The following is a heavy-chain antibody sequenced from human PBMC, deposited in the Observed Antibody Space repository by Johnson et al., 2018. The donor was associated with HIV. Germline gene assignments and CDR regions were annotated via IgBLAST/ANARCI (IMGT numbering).Heavy chain of an antibody. J-gene: IGHJ3*02. CDR1: GFTFSSYA. CDR3: ARDEGPYSSSWTHAFDI. Sequence: VQLVESGGGVVQPGGSLRLSCAASGFTFSSYAMHWVRQAPGKGLEYVSAISSNGGSTYYANSVKGRFTISRDNSKNTLYLQMGSLRAEDMAVYYCARDEGPYSSSWTHAFDIWGQGTMVTVSS. CDR2: ISSNGGST. D-gene: IGHD6-13*01. V-gene: IGHV3-64*01.